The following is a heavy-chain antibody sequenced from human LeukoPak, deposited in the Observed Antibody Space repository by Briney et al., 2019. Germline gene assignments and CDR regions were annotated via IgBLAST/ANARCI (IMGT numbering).Heavy chain of an antibody. CDR1: GGTFSSYA. D-gene: IGHD5-18*01. CDR3: ARKGIQRWRPDREYYYGMDV. Sequence: SVKVSCKASGGTFSSYAISWVRQAPGQGLEWMGGIIPIFGTANYAQKFQGRVTITADESTSTAYMELSSLRSEDTAVYYCARKGIQRWRPDREYYYGMDVWGKGTTVTVSS. CDR2: IIPIFGTA. J-gene: IGHJ6*04. V-gene: IGHV1-69*13.